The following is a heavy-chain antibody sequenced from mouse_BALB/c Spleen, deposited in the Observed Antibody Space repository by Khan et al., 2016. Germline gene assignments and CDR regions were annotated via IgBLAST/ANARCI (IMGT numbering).Heavy chain of an antibody. CDR3: ARRSTMIYYYAMDY. V-gene: IGHV9-3-1*01. D-gene: IGHD2-4*01. J-gene: IGHJ4*01. CDR2: LNTYTGDP. Sequence: QIQLVQSGPELKKPGETVKISCKASGYTFTNFGMNWVKQAPGKGLEWMGWLNTYTGDPTYADDFKGRFAFSLEASAGTAYLQINNLKNEDTATYFCARRSTMIYYYAMDYWGQGTSVTVSS. CDR1: GYTFTNFG.